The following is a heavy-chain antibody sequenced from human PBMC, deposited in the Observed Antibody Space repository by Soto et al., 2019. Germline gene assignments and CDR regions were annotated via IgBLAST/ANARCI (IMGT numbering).Heavy chain of an antibody. Sequence: ASVKVSCKASGYTFTSYYMHWVRQAPGQGLEWMGIINPSGGSTSYAQKFQGRVTMTRDTSTSTVYMELSSLRSEDTAVYYCASSMITFGGVIDNWFDPWGQGTLVTVSS. CDR1: GYTFTSYY. J-gene: IGHJ5*02. CDR2: INPSGGST. CDR3: ASSMITFGGVIDNWFDP. D-gene: IGHD3-16*02. V-gene: IGHV1-46*01.